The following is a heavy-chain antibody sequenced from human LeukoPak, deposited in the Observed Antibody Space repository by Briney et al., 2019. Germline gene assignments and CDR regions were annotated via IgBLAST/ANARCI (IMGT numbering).Heavy chain of an antibody. V-gene: IGHV3-23*01. CDR1: GFTFSSYA. Sequence: PGGSLRLSCAASGFTFSSYAMSWVRQAPGKGLEWVSAISGSGGSTYYADSVKGRFTISRDNSKNTLYLQMNSLRAEDTAVYYCAKGCRWFGELFPYFDYWGQGTLVTVSS. CDR3: AKGCRWFGELFPYFDY. J-gene: IGHJ4*02. CDR2: ISGSGGST. D-gene: IGHD3-10*01.